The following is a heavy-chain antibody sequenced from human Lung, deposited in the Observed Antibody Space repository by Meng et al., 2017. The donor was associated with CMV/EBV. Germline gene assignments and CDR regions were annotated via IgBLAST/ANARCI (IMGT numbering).Heavy chain of an antibody. D-gene: IGHD6-6*01. CDR1: GGTLNTYV. Sequence: SVXVSXXASGGTLNTYVINWVRQAPGQGLEWMGGITPLVGSADYAQKFQGRVTISTDEPTTTAYMDLSSLRSDDTAVYYCATYSSSDTGFDSWGQGYLVTGAS. CDR3: ATYSSSDTGFDS. CDR2: ITPLVGSA. J-gene: IGHJ4*02. V-gene: IGHV1-69*05.